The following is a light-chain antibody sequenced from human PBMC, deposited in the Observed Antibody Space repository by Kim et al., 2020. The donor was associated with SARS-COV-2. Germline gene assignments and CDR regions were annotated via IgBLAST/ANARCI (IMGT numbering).Light chain of an antibody. J-gene: IGLJ1*01. CDR1: SSDVGGYNY. CDR2: EVS. V-gene: IGLV2-14*01. Sequence: QSVVTQPASVSGSPGQSITISCTGTSSDVGGYNYVSWYQQHPGKAPKLMIYEVSNRPSGISNRFFGSKSGNTASLTISGLQAEDEADYYCSSYTSSTTLYVFGTGTKVTVL. CDR3: SSYTSSTTLYV.